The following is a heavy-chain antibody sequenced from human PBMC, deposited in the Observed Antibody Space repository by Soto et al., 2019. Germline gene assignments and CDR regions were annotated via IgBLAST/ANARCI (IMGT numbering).Heavy chain of an antibody. CDR1: GYTFTGYY. Sequence: ASVKVCCKASGYTFTGYYMHWVRQAPGQGLEWMGWINPNSGGTNYAQKFQGRVTMTRDTSISTAYMELSRLRSDDTAVYYCARVAAAGKRGHDYWGQGTLVTVSS. CDR2: INPNSGGT. CDR3: ARVAAAGKRGHDY. D-gene: IGHD6-13*01. J-gene: IGHJ4*02. V-gene: IGHV1-2*02.